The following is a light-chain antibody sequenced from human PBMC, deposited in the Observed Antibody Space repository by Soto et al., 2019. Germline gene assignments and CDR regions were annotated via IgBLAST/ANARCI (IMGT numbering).Light chain of an antibody. V-gene: IGKV1-9*01. CDR1: QDTRRN. CDR3: QQLNAYPHT. CDR2: AAS. J-gene: IGKJ2*01. Sequence: DIQLTQSPSFLSASVGDRVTISCRASQDTRRNLAWYQQETGRAPRLLIYAASTVQSGVPSRFSGSGSGTEFSLTVSGLQPEDFATYYCQQLNAYPHTFGQGTKVEIK.